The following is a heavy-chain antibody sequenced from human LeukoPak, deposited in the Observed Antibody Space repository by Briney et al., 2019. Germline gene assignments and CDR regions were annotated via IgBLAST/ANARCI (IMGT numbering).Heavy chain of an antibody. CDR1: GFTFNNYW. Sequence: GGSLRVSCTASGFTFNNYWMSWVRQAPGKGLEWVANIKRDGSEQWYVDSVKGRFIISRDNAKNSVYLQMNSLRADDTATYYCARDHSENYLEYWGQGTLVTVSS. V-gene: IGHV3-7*01. D-gene: IGHD5-18*01. CDR3: ARDHSENYLEY. CDR2: IKRDGSEQ. J-gene: IGHJ4*02.